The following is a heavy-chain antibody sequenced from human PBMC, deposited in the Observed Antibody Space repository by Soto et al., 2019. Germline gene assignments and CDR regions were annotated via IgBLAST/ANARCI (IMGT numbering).Heavy chain of an antibody. V-gene: IGHV4-59*08. D-gene: IGHD3-10*01. CDR3: DGPYGTCIYS. CDR2: IYYSGST. J-gene: IGHJ5*01. Sequence: PSETLSLTCTVSGGSISSYYLSWIRQPPGKGLEWIGYIYYSGSTNYNPSLKSRVTISVDTSKNQFSLKLSSVTAADTAVYYCDGPYGTCIYSWGQRTVVTVSA. CDR1: GGSISSYY.